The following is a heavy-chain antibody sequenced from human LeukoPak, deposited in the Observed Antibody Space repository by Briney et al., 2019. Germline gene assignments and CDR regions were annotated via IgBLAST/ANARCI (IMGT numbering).Heavy chain of an antibody. D-gene: IGHD3-3*01. CDR3: ARDQMRDGVVIISDY. CDR2: MNPNSGNT. J-gene: IGHJ4*02. CDR1: GYTFTSYD. V-gene: IGHV1-8*01. Sequence: ASVKVSCKASGYTFTSYDFNWVRQATGQGPEWMGWMNPNSGNTGYAQKFQGRVTMTRDTSISTAYMELSSLRSEDTAVYYCARDQMRDGVVIISDYWGQGTLVTVSS.